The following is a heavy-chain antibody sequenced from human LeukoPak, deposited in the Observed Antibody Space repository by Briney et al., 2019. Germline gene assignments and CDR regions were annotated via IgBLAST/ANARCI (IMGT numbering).Heavy chain of an antibody. CDR1: GFIFSTYG. D-gene: IGHD3-16*01. Sequence: GGSLRLSCAASGFIFSTYGMYWVRQAPGKVLEWVAFIRHDGSIKNYADSVKGRSTISRDNSKNTLYLQMNSLRAEDTAVYYCAKDSLADIGYWGQGTLVTVSS. V-gene: IGHV3-30*02. CDR3: AKDSLADIGY. J-gene: IGHJ4*02. CDR2: IRHDGSIK.